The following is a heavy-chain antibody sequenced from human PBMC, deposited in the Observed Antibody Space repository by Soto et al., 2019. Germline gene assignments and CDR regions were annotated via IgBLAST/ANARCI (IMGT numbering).Heavy chain of an antibody. CDR2: IYYTGST. V-gene: IGHV4-31*03. CDR1: GVTVSSGAYY. D-gene: IGHD6-13*01. J-gene: IGHJ4*02. CDR3: ARYRFSGSKWSKFDY. Sequence: LSLTCTVSGVTVSSGAYYWSWIRQRPGKGLEWIGNIYYTGSTYYSPSLKSRVVISLDTSKNQFSLSLSSVTAADTAIYYCARYRFSGSKWSKFDYWGQGTLVTVSS.